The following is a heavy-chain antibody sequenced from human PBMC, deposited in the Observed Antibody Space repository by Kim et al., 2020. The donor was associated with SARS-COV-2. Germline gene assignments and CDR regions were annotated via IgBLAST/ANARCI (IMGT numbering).Heavy chain of an antibody. CDR3: AREFLYSSSSGYGMDV. V-gene: IGHV1-18*01. J-gene: IGHJ6*02. Sequence: ASVKVSCKASGYTFTSYGISWVRQAPGQGLEWMGWISAYNGNTNYAQKLQGRVTMTTDTSTSTAYMELRSLRSDDTAVYYCAREFLYSSSSGYGMDVWGQGTTVTVSS. D-gene: IGHD6-6*01. CDR1: GYTFTSYG. CDR2: ISAYNGNT.